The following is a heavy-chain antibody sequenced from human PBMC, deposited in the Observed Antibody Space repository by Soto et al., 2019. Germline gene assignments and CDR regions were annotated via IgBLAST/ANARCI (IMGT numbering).Heavy chain of an antibody. J-gene: IGHJ6*03. Sequence: PSETLSLTCTVSSAPVSSSTYTWGLIRQPPGKGLEWIGSIYYSGSTYYNPSLNSRVTVSVDTSKNQFSLKVTSVTAADTAVYYCARLYGYCIRDTGHSHYDMDARREGITVSVS. CDR2: IYYSGST. CDR3: ARLYGYCIRDTGHSHYDMDA. V-gene: IGHV4-39*01. D-gene: IGHD2-2*01. CDR1: SAPVSSSTYT.